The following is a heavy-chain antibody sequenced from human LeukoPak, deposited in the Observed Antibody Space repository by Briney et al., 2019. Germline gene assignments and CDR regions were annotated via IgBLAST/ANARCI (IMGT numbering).Heavy chain of an antibody. V-gene: IGHV4-61*02. D-gene: IGHD2-2*01. CDR3: ARVSSTHRPTHFDY. CDR2: IYTSGST. CDR1: GGSISSGSYY. Sequence: PSETLSLTCTVSGGSISSGSYYWSWIRQPAGKGLEWIGRIYTSGSTNYNPSLKSRVTISVDTSKNQFSLKLSSVTAADTAVYYCARVSSTHRPTHFDYWGQGTLVTVSS. J-gene: IGHJ4*02.